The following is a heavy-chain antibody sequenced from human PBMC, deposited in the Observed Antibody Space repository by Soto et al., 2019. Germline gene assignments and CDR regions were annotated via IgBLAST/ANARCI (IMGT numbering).Heavy chain of an antibody. CDR1: GYTFTGYY. CDR3: ARANLDCSSTSCYASPNYYYGMDV. J-gene: IGHJ6*02. D-gene: IGHD2-2*01. Sequence: ASVKVSCKASGYTFTGYYMHWVRQAPGQGLEWMGWINPNSGGTNYAQKFQGWVTMTRDTSISTAYMELSRLRSDDTAVYYCARANLDCSSTSCYASPNYYYGMDVWGQGTTVTVSS. V-gene: IGHV1-2*04. CDR2: INPNSGGT.